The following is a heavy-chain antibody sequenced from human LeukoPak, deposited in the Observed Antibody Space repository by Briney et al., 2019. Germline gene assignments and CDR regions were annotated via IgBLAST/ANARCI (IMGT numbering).Heavy chain of an antibody. Sequence: TGGSLRLSCGASGFKFEDYAMHWVRQTPGRGLEWVSGISWNSGSIGYADSVKGRFTISRDNAKNSLYLQMNSLRAEDTALYYCAKDIGGGYYPYYYYGMDVWGQGTTVTVSS. J-gene: IGHJ6*02. CDR1: GFKFEDYA. CDR3: AKDIGGGYYPYYYYGMDV. V-gene: IGHV3-9*01. CDR2: ISWNSGSI. D-gene: IGHD3-22*01.